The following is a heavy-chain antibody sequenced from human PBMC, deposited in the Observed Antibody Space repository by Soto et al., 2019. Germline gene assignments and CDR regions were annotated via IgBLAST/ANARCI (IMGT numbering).Heavy chain of an antibody. CDR3: ARAISGYVT. J-gene: IGHJ4*02. CDR2: INTGNGDT. V-gene: IGHV1-3*04. CDR1: GINYNTYA. Sequence: QVQLVQSGAEMKKPGASVKVSCKTSGINYNTYAIHWVRQAPGQGLEWMGWINTGNGDTRYSQNFQGRVTLTRDTSAGTVYMDLDSLKSEDTGLYFCARAISGYVTWGQGTLVTVSS. D-gene: IGHD5-12*01.